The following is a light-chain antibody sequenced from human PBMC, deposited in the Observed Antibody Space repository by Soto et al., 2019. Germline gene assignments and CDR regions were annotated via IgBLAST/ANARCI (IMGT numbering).Light chain of an antibody. CDR2: SNN. V-gene: IGLV1-44*01. CDR1: SSNIGSNT. J-gene: IGLJ3*02. CDR3: AAWDDSLNGWV. Sequence: QSVLTQPPSASGTPGQRVTISCSGSSSNIGSNTVNWYQQLPGTAPKLLIYSNNQRPSGVPDRFSGSKSGTSASLAISGLKSEDAADYYCAAWDDSLNGWVFGGGTKLTVL.